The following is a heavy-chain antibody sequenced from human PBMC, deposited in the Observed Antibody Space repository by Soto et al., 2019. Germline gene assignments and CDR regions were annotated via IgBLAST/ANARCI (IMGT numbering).Heavy chain of an antibody. V-gene: IGHV1-18*01. CDR2: INGNTGDA. D-gene: IGHD3-10*01. Sequence: QVQLVQSGAEVKNPGASVKVSCKASGYTFTNYGITWVRQAPGQGLEWMGWINGNTGDANYAQKFQGRVTMTTDTSTTTAYMELRGLRADDTAVYYCARAYWLGENQKWGQGTLVTVSS. CDR1: GYTFTNYG. J-gene: IGHJ4*02. CDR3: ARAYWLGENQK.